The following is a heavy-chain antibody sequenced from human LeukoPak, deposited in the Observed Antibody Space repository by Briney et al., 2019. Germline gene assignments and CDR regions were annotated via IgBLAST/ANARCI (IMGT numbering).Heavy chain of an antibody. D-gene: IGHD3-22*01. Sequence: HPGGSLRLSCAASGFTFSSYAMSRVRQAPGKGLEWVSAISGSGGSTYYADSVKGRFTISRDNSKNTLYLQMNSLRAEDTAVYYCAKAATYYYDSSGYPLLYFDYWGQGTLVTVSS. CDR3: AKAATYYYDSSGYPLLYFDY. CDR1: GFTFSSYA. J-gene: IGHJ4*02. V-gene: IGHV3-23*01. CDR2: ISGSGGST.